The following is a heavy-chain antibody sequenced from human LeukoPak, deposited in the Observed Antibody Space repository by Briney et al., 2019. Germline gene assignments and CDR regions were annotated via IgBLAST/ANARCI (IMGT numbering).Heavy chain of an antibody. D-gene: IGHD5-12*01. CDR1: GGSISTGGYS. Sequence: SQTLSLTCAVSGGSISTGGYSWSWIRQPPGKGLEWIAYIYYNANTYYNPSLKSRVTMSVDRSKNQFSLRLSSVTAADTAVYYCARAGDLIIVAMGAFDIWGQGTMVTVSS. CDR3: ARAGDLIIVAMGAFDI. J-gene: IGHJ3*02. CDR2: IYYNANT. V-gene: IGHV4-30-2*01.